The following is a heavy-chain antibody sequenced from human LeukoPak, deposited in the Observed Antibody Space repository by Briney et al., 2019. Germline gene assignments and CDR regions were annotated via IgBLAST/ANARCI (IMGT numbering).Heavy chain of an antibody. J-gene: IGHJ4*02. D-gene: IGHD3-22*01. CDR3: ARLSFGYYDSSGYYYFDY. CDR1: GGSISTYY. V-gene: IGHV4-59*01. Sequence: SETLSLTCTVSGGSISTYYRSWIRQPPGRGLEWIGYIYHSGGTKYNPSLKSRVTISVDTSKNQFSLKLSSVTAADTAVYYCARLSFGYYDSSGYYYFDYWGQGTLVTVSS. CDR2: IYHSGGT.